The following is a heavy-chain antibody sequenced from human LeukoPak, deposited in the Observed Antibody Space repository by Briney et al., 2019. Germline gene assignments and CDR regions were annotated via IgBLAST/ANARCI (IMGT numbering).Heavy chain of an antibody. CDR3: ARGPPPDFDC. CDR1: GGSISDYY. CDR2: IYTTGST. J-gene: IGHJ4*02. V-gene: IGHV4-4*07. Sequence: SETLSLTCTVSGGSISDYYWSRIRPPAGKGLEWIGRIYTTGSTDYNPSLKSRVTMSVDTSKNQFSLKLSSVTAADTAVYYSARGPPPDFDCWGQGTLVTVSS.